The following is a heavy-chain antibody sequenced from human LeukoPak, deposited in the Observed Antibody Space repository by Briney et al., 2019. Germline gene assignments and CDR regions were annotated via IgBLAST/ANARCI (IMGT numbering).Heavy chain of an antibody. V-gene: IGHV5-10-1*01. CDR2: IDPSDSYT. CDR3: ARLTPWFGEATLYFQH. J-gene: IGHJ1*01. Sequence: GESLKISFKGSGYSFTSYWISWVRQMPGKGLEWMGRIDPSDSYTNYSPSFQGHVTISADKSISTAYLQWSSLKASDTAMYYCARLTPWFGEATLYFQHWGQGTLVTVSS. CDR1: GYSFTSYW. D-gene: IGHD3-10*01.